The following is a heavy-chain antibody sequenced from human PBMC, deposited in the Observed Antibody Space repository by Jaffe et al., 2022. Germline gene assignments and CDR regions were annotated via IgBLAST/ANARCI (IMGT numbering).Heavy chain of an antibody. CDR1: GGSISSYY. D-gene: IGHD3-10*01. CDR2: IYYSGST. J-gene: IGHJ4*02. Sequence: QVQLQESGPGLVKPSETLSLTCTVSGGSISSYYWSWIRQPPGKGLEWIGYIYYSGSTNYNPSLKSRVTISVDTSKNQFSLKLSSVTAADTAVYYCARVDLDYYYGSGRGYFDYWGQGTLVTVSS. V-gene: IGHV4-59*01. CDR3: ARVDLDYYYGSGRGYFDY.